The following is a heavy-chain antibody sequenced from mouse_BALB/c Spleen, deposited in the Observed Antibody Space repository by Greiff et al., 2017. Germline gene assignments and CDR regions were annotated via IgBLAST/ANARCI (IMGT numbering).Heavy chain of an antibody. D-gene: IGHD2-4*01. V-gene: IGHV5-4*02. CDR2: ISDGGSYT. J-gene: IGHJ4*01. CDR3: ARDLYDYDGSYYAMDY. Sequence: EVKVVESGGGLVKPGGSLKLSCAASGFTFSDYYMYWVRQTPEKRLEWVATISDGGSYTYYPDSVKGRFTISRDNAKNNLYLQMSSLKSEDTAMYYCARDLYDYDGSYYAMDYWGQGTSVTVSS. CDR1: GFTFSDYY.